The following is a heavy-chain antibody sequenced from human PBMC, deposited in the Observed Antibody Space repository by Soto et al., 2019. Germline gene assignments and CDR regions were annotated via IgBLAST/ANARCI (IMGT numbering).Heavy chain of an antibody. D-gene: IGHD3-10*01. J-gene: IGHJ4*02. CDR2: INHSGST. CDR3: ARVKRRLLWFGDTSPGRPYFAY. CDR1: GGSFSGYY. V-gene: IGHV4-34*01. Sequence: QVQLQQWGAGLLKPSETLSLTCAVYGGSFSGYYWSWIRQPPGKGLEWIGEINHSGSTNYNPSLKSRVTKSVDTAKNQFSLKLSSVTAADTAVYYCARVKRRLLWFGDTSPGRPYFAYWGQGTLVTVSS.